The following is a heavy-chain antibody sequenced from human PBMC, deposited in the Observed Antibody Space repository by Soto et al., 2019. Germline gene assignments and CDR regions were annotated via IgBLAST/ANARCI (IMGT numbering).Heavy chain of an antibody. D-gene: IGHD3-9*01. CDR3: AREREVDGLEY. Sequence: GGSLRLSCAASGFTFSSYGMHWVRQAPGKGLEWVAVIWYDGSNKYYADSVKGRFTISRDNSKNTLYLQMNSLRAEDTAVYYCAREREVDGLEYWGQGTLVTVSS. CDR1: GFTFSSYG. V-gene: IGHV3-33*01. CDR2: IWYDGSNK. J-gene: IGHJ4*02.